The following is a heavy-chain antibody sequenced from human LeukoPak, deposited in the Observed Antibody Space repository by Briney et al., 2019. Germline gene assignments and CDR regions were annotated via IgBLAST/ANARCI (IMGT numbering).Heavy chain of an antibody. CDR1: GGSISGYY. D-gene: IGHD2-2*01. CDR3: ARLRGLDCSTTSCSRLNAFDI. CDR2: INFIGNT. J-gene: IGHJ3*02. V-gene: IGHV4-59*08. Sequence: PSETLSLTCTISGGSISGYYWGWIRQPPGKGLEWIGYINFIGNTNYNPSLKSRVTISEDTSKNLFSLRLSSVTAADTAVYYCARLRGLDCSTTSCSRLNAFDIWGLGTVVTVSS.